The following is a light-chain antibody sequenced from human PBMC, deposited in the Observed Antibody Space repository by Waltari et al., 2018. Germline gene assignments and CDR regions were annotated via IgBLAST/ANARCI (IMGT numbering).Light chain of an antibody. Sequence: EIVLTQSPGTLSLSPGARATLSCRASQSLSSSYLAWYQQKPGQAPRLLSYGASNRATGIPDRFSGSGSGTDFTLTISRLEPEDFAVYYCQQYGSSPLTFGPGTKVDIK. V-gene: IGKV3-20*01. CDR1: QSLSSSY. CDR2: GAS. J-gene: IGKJ3*01. CDR3: QQYGSSPLT.